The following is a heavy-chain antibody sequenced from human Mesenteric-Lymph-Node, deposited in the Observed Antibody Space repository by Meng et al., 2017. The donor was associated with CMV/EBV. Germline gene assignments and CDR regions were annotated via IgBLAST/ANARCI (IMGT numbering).Heavy chain of an antibody. Sequence: GESLKISCAASGFSFSSSVMHWVRQSPGKGLEYVSVISSDGGSAFYAESVRGRFIISRDNSKNTLYLQMNSLRAEDTAVYYCAKRGSGSYLDYWGQGTLVTVSS. CDR3: AKRGSGSYLDY. D-gene: IGHD1-26*01. CDR1: GFSFSSSV. CDR2: ISSDGGSA. J-gene: IGHJ4*02. V-gene: IGHV3-64*02.